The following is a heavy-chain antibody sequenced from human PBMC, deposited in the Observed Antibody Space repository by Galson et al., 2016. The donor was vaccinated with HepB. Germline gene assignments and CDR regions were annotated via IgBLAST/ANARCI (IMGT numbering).Heavy chain of an antibody. D-gene: IGHD6-19*01. CDR2: INPTGSST. CDR1: GYTFTNYY. V-gene: IGHV1-46*01. CDR3: ARSPQWLEHFDY. J-gene: IGHJ4*02. Sequence: SVKVSCKASGYTFTNYYMHWVRQAPGQGLQWMGIINPTGSSTSCAQKFQGRVTLTRDTSTSTEYMELSSLRSEDTAVYYCARSPQWLEHFDYWGQGTLVTVSS.